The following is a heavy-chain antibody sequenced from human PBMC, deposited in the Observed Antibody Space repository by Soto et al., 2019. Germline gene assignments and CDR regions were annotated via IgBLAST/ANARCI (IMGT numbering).Heavy chain of an antibody. V-gene: IGHV3-30-3*01. CDR3: VGTAMVPDY. Sequence: GGSLRLSCAASGFTFSSYAMHWVRQAPGKGLEWVAVISYDGSNKYYADSVKGRFTISRDNSKNTLYLQMNSLRAEDTAVYYCVGTAMVPDYWGQGTLVTVSS. D-gene: IGHD5-18*01. CDR2: ISYDGSNK. J-gene: IGHJ4*02. CDR1: GFTFSSYA.